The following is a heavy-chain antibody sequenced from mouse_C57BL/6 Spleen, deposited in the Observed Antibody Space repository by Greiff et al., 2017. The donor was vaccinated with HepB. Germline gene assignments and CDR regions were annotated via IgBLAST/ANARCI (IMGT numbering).Heavy chain of an antibody. CDR3: AKNGGYYGSSYNWYFDV. CDR2: IWRGGST. V-gene: IGHV2-5*01. J-gene: IGHJ1*03. D-gene: IGHD1-1*01. Sequence: VHLVESGPGLVQPSQSLSITCTVSGFSLTSYGVHWVRQSPGKGLEWLGVIWRGGSTDYNAAFMSRLSITKDNSKSQVFFKMNSLQADDTAIYYCAKNGGYYGSSYNWYFDVWGTGTTVTVSS. CDR1: GFSLTSYG.